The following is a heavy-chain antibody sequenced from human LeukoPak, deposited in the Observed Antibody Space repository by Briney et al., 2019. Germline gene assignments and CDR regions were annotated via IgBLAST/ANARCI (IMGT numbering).Heavy chain of an antibody. Sequence: RASVKVSCKVSGYTLTQLSIHWVRQAPGNGLEWMGGFDPEDDEIIYAQKFQGRITVTEDTSTNTAYMELSSLTSEDTAMYYCATEATYFLYWGQGSLVTVFS. CDR3: ATEATYFLY. CDR2: FDPEDDEI. J-gene: IGHJ4*02. V-gene: IGHV1-24*01. D-gene: IGHD2/OR15-2a*01. CDR1: GYTLTQLS.